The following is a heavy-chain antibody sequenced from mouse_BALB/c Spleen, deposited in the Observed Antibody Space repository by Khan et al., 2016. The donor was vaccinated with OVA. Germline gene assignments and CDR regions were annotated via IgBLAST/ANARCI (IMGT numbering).Heavy chain of an antibody. D-gene: IGHD3-3*01. J-gene: IGHJ4*01. CDR1: GYTFTEYT. Sequence: EVQLQQSGPELVKPGASVKMSCKTSGYTFTEYTLHWVKQSHGKSLEWIGVIDPKNGVTSYNQKFKGKATLTVDRSSSTAYMEFRSRTSEDSAVAYCARDAGRYWGQGTSVTVSS. CDR2: IDPKNGVT. CDR3: ARDAGRY. V-gene: IGHV1-22*01.